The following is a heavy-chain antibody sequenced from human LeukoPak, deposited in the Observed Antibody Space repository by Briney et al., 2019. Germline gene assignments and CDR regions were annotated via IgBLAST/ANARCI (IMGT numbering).Heavy chain of an antibody. V-gene: IGHV3-48*03. CDR2: ISSSGSTI. CDR1: GFTFSSYE. D-gene: IGHD6-19*01. Sequence: GGSLRLSCAASGFTFSSYEMNWVRQAPGKGLEWVSYISSSGSTIYYADSVKGRFTISRDNAKNSLYLQMNSLRAEDTAVYYCAREGSGWCVGGNWFDPWGQGTLVTVSS. CDR3: AREGSGWCVGGNWFDP. J-gene: IGHJ5*02.